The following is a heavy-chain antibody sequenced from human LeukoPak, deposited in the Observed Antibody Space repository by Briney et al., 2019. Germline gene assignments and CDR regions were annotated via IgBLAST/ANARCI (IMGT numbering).Heavy chain of an antibody. V-gene: IGHV3-48*01. CDR1: GFTFRNYA. CDR3: ARGSPRGIYYFDY. D-gene: IGHD3-10*01. CDR2: ISSSSSTTI. Sequence: AGGSLRLSCAASGFTFRNYAMSWVRQAPGKGLEWVSYISSSSSTTIYYADSVKGRFTISRDNAKNSLFLQMNSLRAEDTAVYYCARGSPRGIYYFDYWGQGTLVTVSS. J-gene: IGHJ4*02.